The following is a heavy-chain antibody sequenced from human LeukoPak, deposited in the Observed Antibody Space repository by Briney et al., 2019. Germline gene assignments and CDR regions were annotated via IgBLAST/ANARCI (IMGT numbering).Heavy chain of an antibody. J-gene: IGHJ6*02. V-gene: IGHV3-30*18. CDR3: AKDQSFGELLDGMDV. D-gene: IGHD3-10*01. CDR1: GFTFSSFG. CDR2: ISYDGSNK. Sequence: GALRLSCAASGFTFSSFGMHWVRQAPGKGLEWVAVISYDGSNKYYGDSVKGRFTISRDNSKNTLYLQMNSLRAEDTAVYYCAKDQSFGELLDGMDVWGQGTTVTVSS.